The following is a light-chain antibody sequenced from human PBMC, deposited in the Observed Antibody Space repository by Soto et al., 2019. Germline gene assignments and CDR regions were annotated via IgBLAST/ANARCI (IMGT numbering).Light chain of an antibody. V-gene: IGKV1-16*02. Sequence: DIQMTQSPSSLSASVGDRVILTCRASQAIRHYLAWFRQKPGTAPESLIYDATSLQGGAPPKFNGTGSGTEFTLTISSLQPEDFATYYCQQYYTYPSFGGGTKVEI. CDR1: QAIRHY. J-gene: IGKJ4*01. CDR3: QQYYTYPS. CDR2: DAT.